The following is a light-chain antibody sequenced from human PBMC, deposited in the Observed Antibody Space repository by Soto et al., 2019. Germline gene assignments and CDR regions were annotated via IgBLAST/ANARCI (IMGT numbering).Light chain of an antibody. V-gene: IGLV3-21*02. Sequence: SYVVTQPPSVSLAPGQTARIICEGNNIGSKSVHWFQQKPGQAPVLVVYDDSDRPSGVPERFSGSNSGSTATLTISRVEAGDEADYYCQVWDSTSDHVVIGGGTQLTVL. J-gene: IGLJ2*01. CDR1: NIGSKS. CDR3: QVWDSTSDHVV. CDR2: DDS.